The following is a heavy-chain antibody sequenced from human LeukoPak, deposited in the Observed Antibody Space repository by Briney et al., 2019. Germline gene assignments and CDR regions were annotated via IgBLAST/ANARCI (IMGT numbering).Heavy chain of an antibody. CDR1: GGTFSSYA. V-gene: IGHV1-69*13. Sequence: SVKVSCKASGGTFSSYAISWVRQAPGQGLEWTGGIIPIFGTANYAQKFQGRVTITADESTSTAYMELSSLRSEDTAVYYCAREYQDYYDSSVRFDYWGQGTLVTVSS. D-gene: IGHD3-22*01. CDR2: IIPIFGTA. CDR3: AREYQDYYDSSVRFDY. J-gene: IGHJ4*02.